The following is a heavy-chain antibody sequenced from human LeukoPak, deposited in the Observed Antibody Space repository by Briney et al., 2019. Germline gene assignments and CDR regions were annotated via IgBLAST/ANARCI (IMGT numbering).Heavy chain of an antibody. CDR1: GYTFISYA. D-gene: IGHD3-3*01. CDR2: INTNTGNP. CDR3: ARDVAGLRFLEWLFHTNWFDP. V-gene: IGHV7-4-1*02. Sequence: ASVKVSCKASGYTFISYAMNWVRQARGQGLEWMGWINTNTGNPTYAQGFTGRFVFSLDTSVSTAYLQISSLKAEDTAVYYCARDVAGLRFLEWLFHTNWFDPWGQGTLVTVSS. J-gene: IGHJ5*02.